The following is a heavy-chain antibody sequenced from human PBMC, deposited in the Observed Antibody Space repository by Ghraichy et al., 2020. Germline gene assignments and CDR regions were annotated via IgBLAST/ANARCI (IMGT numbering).Heavy chain of an antibody. D-gene: IGHD3-3*01. V-gene: IGHV3-73*01. Sequence: GGSLRLSCAASGFSFSGSTMHWVRQASGKGLEWVGRIRSKANSYATAYAASVKGRFTISRDDSKNTAYLQMNSLKTEDTAVYYCTGGPDYYFDYWGQGTLVTVSS. CDR1: GFSFSGST. CDR3: TGGPDYYFDY. J-gene: IGHJ4*02. CDR2: IRSKANSYAT.